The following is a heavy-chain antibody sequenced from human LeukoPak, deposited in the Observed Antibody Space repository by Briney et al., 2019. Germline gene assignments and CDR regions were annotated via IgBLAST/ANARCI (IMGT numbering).Heavy chain of an antibody. V-gene: IGHV3-23*01. Sequence: GGSLRLSCAASGFTFSNYAMSWVRQAPGKGLEWVSTISGSGGSTYYADSVKGRFTISRDNSKNTLYLQMNSLRAEDTAVYYCAKDVDPFGSGSYVEGFDYWGQGTLVTVSS. CDR1: GFTFSNYA. CDR2: ISGSGGST. CDR3: AKDVDPFGSGSYVEGFDY. J-gene: IGHJ4*02. D-gene: IGHD3-10*01.